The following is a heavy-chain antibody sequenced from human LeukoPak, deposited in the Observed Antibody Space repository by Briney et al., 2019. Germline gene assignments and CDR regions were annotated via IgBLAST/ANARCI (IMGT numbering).Heavy chain of an antibody. Sequence: PGGSLRLSCVASGFTFSSYWMHWVRQAPGKGLVWVSRINSDGSSTSYADSVKGRFTISRDNAKNTLYLQMNSLRAEDTAVYYCARVEYYGGPHFDYWGQGTLVTVSS. CDR3: ARVEYYGGPHFDY. D-gene: IGHD4-23*01. V-gene: IGHV3-74*01. CDR2: INSDGSST. J-gene: IGHJ4*02. CDR1: GFTFSSYW.